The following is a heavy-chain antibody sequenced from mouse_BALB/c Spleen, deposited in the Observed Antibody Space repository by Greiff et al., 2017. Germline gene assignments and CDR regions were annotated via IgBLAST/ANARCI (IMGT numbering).Heavy chain of an antibody. CDR1: GYTFTSYW. D-gene: IGHD1-1*01. Sequence: QVQLQQPGAELVKPGASVKLSCKASGYTFTSYWMHWVKQRPGQGLEWIGEINPSNGRTNYNEKFKSKATLTVDKSSSTAYMQLSSLTSEDSAVYYCAREITTVHYAMDYWGQGTSVTVSS. CDR2: INPSNGRT. V-gene: IGHV1S81*02. CDR3: AREITTVHYAMDY. J-gene: IGHJ4*01.